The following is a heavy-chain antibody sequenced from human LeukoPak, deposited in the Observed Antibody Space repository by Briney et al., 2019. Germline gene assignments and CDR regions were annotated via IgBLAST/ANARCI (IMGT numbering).Heavy chain of an antibody. J-gene: IGHJ4*02. CDR1: GYTLTELS. D-gene: IGHD6-13*01. Sequence: ASVKASCKVSGYTLTELSMHWVRQAPGKGLEWMGGFDPEDGETIYAQKFQGRVTMTEDTSTDTAYMELSSLRSEDTAVYYCATSRQQLVTFDYWGQGTLVTVSS. V-gene: IGHV1-24*01. CDR2: FDPEDGET. CDR3: ATSRQQLVTFDY.